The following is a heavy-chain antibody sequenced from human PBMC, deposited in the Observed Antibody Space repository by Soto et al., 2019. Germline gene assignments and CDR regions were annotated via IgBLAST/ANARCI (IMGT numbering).Heavy chain of an antibody. Sequence: QVQLQESGPGLVKHSQTLSLTCTVSGGSISSGNYYWSWIRQPPGKGLEWIGFISYSGSTYYSTSLKSLVTISVDTSKSQFSLNLSFVTAADTSVYYCATMGTPATGLYFFDYWGQGSLVTVSS. J-gene: IGHJ4*02. CDR3: ATMGTPATGLYFFDY. CDR2: ISYSGST. V-gene: IGHV4-30-4*01. CDR1: GGSISSGNYY. D-gene: IGHD2-15*01.